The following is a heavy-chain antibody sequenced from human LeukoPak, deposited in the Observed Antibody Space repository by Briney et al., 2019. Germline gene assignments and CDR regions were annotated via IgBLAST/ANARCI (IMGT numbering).Heavy chain of an antibody. CDR3: AHRLVEGPTFDY. V-gene: IGHV2-5*01. J-gene: IGHJ4*02. CDR2: IYWNDDE. CDR1: LDSTTSNF. Sequence: TLSLTCTVSLDSTTSNFWSWVRQPPGKALEWLAVIYWNDDEFYNPSLKTRLTITKDTSENQVVLIMTNMDPVDTATYYCAHRLVEGPTFDYWGQGTLVTVSS. D-gene: IGHD4-17*01.